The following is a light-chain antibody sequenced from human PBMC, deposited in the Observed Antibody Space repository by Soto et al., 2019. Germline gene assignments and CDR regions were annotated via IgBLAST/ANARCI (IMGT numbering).Light chain of an antibody. J-gene: IGLJ1*01. CDR2: EVS. Sequence: QSVLTQPASVSGSPGQSITISCTGTSSDVGGYIYVSWYQQHPGKAPKLMIYEVSNRPSGVSNRFSGSKSGNTASLTISGLQAEDEADYYCSSYTSSTFYVFGTGTKVTVL. V-gene: IGLV2-14*01. CDR3: SSYTSSTFYV. CDR1: SSDVGGYIY.